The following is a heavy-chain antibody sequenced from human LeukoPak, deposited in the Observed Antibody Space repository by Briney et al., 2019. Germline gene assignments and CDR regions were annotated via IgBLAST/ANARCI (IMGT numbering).Heavy chain of an antibody. CDR1: GFTFSSYG. Sequence: QPGGSLRLSCAASGFTFSSYGMHWVRQAPGKGLEWVAVIWYDGSNKYYADSVKGRFTISRDNAKNSLYLQMNSLRAEDTAVYYCARVPFGFLEWLFLVCDWWGQGTLVTVSS. D-gene: IGHD3-3*01. CDR3: ARVPFGFLEWLFLVCDW. V-gene: IGHV3-33*01. CDR2: IWYDGSNK. J-gene: IGHJ4*02.